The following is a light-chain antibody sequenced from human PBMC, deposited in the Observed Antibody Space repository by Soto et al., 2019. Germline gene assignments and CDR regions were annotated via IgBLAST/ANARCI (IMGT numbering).Light chain of an antibody. CDR2: DVV. Sequence: QSVLTQPPSASGSPGQSVTISCTGTRSDVGDYNYVSWYQQHPGKAPKVIIYDVVKRPSGVPDRFSGSKSGNTASLTVSGLRAEDEGDYYCSSYAGSNKVVFGGGTKLTVL. CDR3: SSYAGSNKVV. CDR1: RSDVGDYNY. V-gene: IGLV2-8*01. J-gene: IGLJ2*01.